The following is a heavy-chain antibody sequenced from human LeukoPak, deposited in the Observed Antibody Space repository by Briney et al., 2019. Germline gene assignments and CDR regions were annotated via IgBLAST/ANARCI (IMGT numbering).Heavy chain of an antibody. V-gene: IGHV3-21*01. CDR1: GFSFSTYT. Sequence: GGSPRLSCAASGFSFSTYTMNWARQAPGKGLEWVSSISGSGSYIYYSDSVKGRFTTSRDNAKNSLSLQMNSLRAEDTAIYYCASHFWNYYRIDYWGQGILVTVSS. D-gene: IGHD3-3*02. CDR2: ISGSGSYI. J-gene: IGHJ4*02. CDR3: ASHFWNYYRIDY.